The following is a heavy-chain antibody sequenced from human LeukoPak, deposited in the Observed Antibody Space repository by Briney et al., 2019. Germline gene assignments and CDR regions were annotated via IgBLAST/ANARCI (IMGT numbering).Heavy chain of an antibody. Sequence: ASVKVSCKTSGYTFTGYYMHWVRQAPGQGLEWMGWINPNSGGTNYAQKLQGRVTMTTDTSTSTAYMELRSLRSDDTAVYYCARDVVVAAMSCNWFDPWGQGTLVTVPS. D-gene: IGHD2-15*01. CDR3: ARDVVVAAMSCNWFDP. CDR2: INPNSGGT. J-gene: IGHJ5*02. V-gene: IGHV1-2*02. CDR1: GYTFTGYY.